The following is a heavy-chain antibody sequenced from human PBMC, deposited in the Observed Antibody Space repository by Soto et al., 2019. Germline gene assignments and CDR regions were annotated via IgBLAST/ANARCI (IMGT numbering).Heavy chain of an antibody. CDR2: IGSDGRAQ. Sequence: QVQLVESGGGVVQPGRSLRLSCGASGFTFSSDGMHWVRQAPGKGLEWVTVIGSDGRAQFYADSVRGRFTISRDNSKNTVYLERNSLTAEDTAVYYCAKEGAFTKWYFDHWGRGTLVSVSS. D-gene: IGHD1-26*01. CDR1: GFTFSSDG. CDR3: AKEGAFTKWYFDH. V-gene: IGHV3-30*18. J-gene: IGHJ2*01.